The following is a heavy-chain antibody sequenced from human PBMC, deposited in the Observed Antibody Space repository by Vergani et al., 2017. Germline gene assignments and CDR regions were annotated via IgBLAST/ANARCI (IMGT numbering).Heavy chain of an antibody. D-gene: IGHD2-15*01. CDR2: IIPSLATT. CDR3: ARATYSSGSCYRGFEY. V-gene: IGHV1-69*11. Sequence: QVQLVQSGAEVKKPGSSLKVSCKASGGTFSSYALNWVRQAPGQGLEWMGSIIPSLATTIYAQKFQGRVTITADESTSTAYMELSSLKSEDTAVFYCARATYSSGSCYRGFEYWGQGSLITVSS. CDR1: GGTFSSYA. J-gene: IGHJ4*03.